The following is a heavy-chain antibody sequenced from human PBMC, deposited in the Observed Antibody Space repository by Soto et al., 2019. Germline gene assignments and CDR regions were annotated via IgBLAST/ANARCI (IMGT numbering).Heavy chain of an antibody. J-gene: IGHJ4*02. CDR2: IWYDGSNK. D-gene: IGHD3-10*01. CDR3: ARDSVRGGLQPNPVDY. CDR1: GFTFSSYG. V-gene: IGHV3-33*01. Sequence: GGSLRLSCAASGFTFSSYGMHWVRQAPGKGLEWVAVIWYDGSNKYYADSVKGRFTISRDNSKNTLYLQMNSLRAEDTAVYYCARDSVRGGLQPNPVDYWGQGTLVTVSS.